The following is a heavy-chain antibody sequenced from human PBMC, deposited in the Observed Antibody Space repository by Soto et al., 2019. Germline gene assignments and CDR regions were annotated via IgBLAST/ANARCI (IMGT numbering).Heavy chain of an antibody. J-gene: IGHJ4*02. Sequence: SETLSLTCVVSGYSITSGFYWGWVRQSPGKGLEWIGSISYSAKTFYNPSLASRVSIAVDTSKNQFSLRLTSVTAADTALYYCTRGVGAPWVRFDSWGQGTLVTVSS. V-gene: IGHV4-38-2*01. CDR1: GYSITSGFY. D-gene: IGHD3-22*01. CDR2: ISYSAKT. CDR3: TRGVGAPWVRFDS.